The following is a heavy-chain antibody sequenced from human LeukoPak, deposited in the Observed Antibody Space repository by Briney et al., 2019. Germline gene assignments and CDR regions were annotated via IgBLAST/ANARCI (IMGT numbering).Heavy chain of an antibody. D-gene: IGHD2/OR15-2a*01. CDR3: ARAHTKLYYFDY. J-gene: IGHJ4*02. V-gene: IGHV4-59*01. CDR2: IYYSGST. Sequence: PSETLSLTCTVSGGSISSYYWSWIRQPPGKGLEWIGYIYYSGSTNYNPSLKSRVTISVDTSKNQFSLKLSSVTAADTAVYYCARAHTKLYYFDYWGQGTLVTVSS. CDR1: GGSISSYY.